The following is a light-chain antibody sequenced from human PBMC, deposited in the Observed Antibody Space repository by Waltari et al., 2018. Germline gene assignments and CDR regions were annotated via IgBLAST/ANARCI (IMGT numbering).Light chain of an antibody. CDR2: ASS. V-gene: IGKV1-39*01. CDR3: QQSYSTPRT. J-gene: IGKJ1*01. Sequence: DIQMTQSPSSLSASVGDRVTITCRASQSIRSYLNWYQQKPGKAPKLLIYASSSLQSCVPSRCSGRATGTDFTLTISRLQPEDFATYYCQQSYSTPRTFGQGTKVEIK. CDR1: QSIRSY.